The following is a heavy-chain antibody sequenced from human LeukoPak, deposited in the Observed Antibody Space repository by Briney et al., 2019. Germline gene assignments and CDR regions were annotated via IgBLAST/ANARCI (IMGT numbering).Heavy chain of an antibody. J-gene: IGHJ5*02. CDR2: MNPNSGNT. CDR3: TGILNWFDP. Sequence: ASVKVSCKASGYTFTSYDINWVRQATGQGLEWMGWMNPNSGNTGYAQKFQGRVTMTEDTSTDTAYMELSSLRSEDTAVYYCTGILNWFDPWGQGTLVTVSS. D-gene: IGHD1-14*01. V-gene: IGHV1-8*02. CDR1: GYTFTSYD.